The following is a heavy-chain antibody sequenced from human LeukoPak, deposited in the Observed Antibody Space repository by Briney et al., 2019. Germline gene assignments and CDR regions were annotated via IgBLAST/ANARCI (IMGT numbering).Heavy chain of an antibody. CDR2: IYHSGST. Sequence: SETLSLTCAVSGGSISSSNWWSWVRQPPGKGLEWIGEIYHSGSTNYNPSLKSRVTISVDKSKNQFSLKLSSVTAADTAVYYCARVGGSSSWYSGWFDPWGQGTLVTVSS. D-gene: IGHD6-13*01. J-gene: IGHJ5*02. CDR1: GGSISSSNW. CDR3: ARVGGSSSWYSGWFDP. V-gene: IGHV4-4*02.